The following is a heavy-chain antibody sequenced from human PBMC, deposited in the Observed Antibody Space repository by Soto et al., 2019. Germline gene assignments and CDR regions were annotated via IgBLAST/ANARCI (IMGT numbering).Heavy chain of an antibody. V-gene: IGHV1-18*01. Sequence: ASVKGLLQGFWRPLQQLCYQLGATGPWTRAEWMGWISAYNGNTNYAQKLQGRVTMTTDTSTSTAYMELRSLRSDDTAVYYCARGGSQAAAGAYFQHWGQGTLVTVSS. CDR2: ISAYNGNT. CDR1: RPLQQLC. D-gene: IGHD6-13*01. J-gene: IGHJ1*01. CDR3: ARGGSQAAAGAYFQH.